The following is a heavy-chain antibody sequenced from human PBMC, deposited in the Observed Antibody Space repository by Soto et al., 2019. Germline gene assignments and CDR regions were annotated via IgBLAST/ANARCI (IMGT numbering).Heavy chain of an antibody. CDR1: GLTVSSNY. D-gene: IGHD6-13*01. Sequence: EVQLVESGGGLVQPGGSLRLSCAASGLTVSSNYMSWARQTPGKGLEWVSVIYSNGNTYYADSVKGRFTISRDNSKNTRYCKMEKLRAEDTAVYDSAVQPPPSLYFGMDVWGQGNRVIVSS. CDR2: IYSNGNT. CDR3: AVQPPPSLYFGMDV. J-gene: IGHJ6*02. V-gene: IGHV3-66*01.